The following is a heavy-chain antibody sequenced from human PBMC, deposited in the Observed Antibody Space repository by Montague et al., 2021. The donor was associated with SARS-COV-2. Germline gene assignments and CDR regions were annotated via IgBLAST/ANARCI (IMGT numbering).Heavy chain of an antibody. CDR2: ISTSSSYI. J-gene: IGHJ4*02. V-gene: IGHV3-21*01. D-gene: IGHD4-11*01. CDR3: ARDAYSNYGEGNYFDY. CDR1: GFTFSSYF. Sequence: SLRLSCAASGFTFSSYFMNWVRQAPGKGLEWVSSISTSSSYIYYADSVKGRFTISRDNAKNSLYLQMNSLRAEDTVVYYCARDAYSNYGEGNYFDYWGQGTLVTVSS.